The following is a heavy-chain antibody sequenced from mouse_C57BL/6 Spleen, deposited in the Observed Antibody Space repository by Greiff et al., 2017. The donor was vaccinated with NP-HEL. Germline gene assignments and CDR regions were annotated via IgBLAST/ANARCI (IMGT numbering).Heavy chain of an antibody. CDR2: IRSKSSNYAT. CDR3: VRDQGYGNLYAMDY. CDR1: GFTFNTYA. Sequence: EVQLVESGGGLVQPKGSLKLSCAASGFTFNTYAMHWVRQAPGKGLEWVARIRSKSSNYATYYADSVKVRFTISRDDSQSMLYLQMNNLKTEDTAMYYCVRDQGYGNLYAMDYWGQGTSVTVSS. J-gene: IGHJ4*01. V-gene: IGHV10-3*01. D-gene: IGHD2-10*02.